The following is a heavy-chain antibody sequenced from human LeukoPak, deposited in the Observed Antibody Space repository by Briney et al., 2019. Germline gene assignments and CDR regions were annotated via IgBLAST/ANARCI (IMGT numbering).Heavy chain of an antibody. Sequence: SETLSLTCAVYGGSFSGYYWSWIRQPPGKGLEWSGEINHSGSTNYNPSLKRRVTISVDTSKNQFSLKLSSVTAADTAVYYCARGALEMATMYYFDYWGQGTLVTVSS. V-gene: IGHV4-34*01. CDR1: GGSFSGYY. CDR3: ARGALEMATMYYFDY. CDR2: INHSGST. J-gene: IGHJ4*02. D-gene: IGHD5-24*01.